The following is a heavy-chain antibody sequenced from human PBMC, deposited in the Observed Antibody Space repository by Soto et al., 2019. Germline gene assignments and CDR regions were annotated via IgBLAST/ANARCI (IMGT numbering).Heavy chain of an antibody. CDR2: INPSGGST. J-gene: IGHJ5*02. D-gene: IGHD3-16*02. CDR1: GYTFTSYY. V-gene: IGHV1-46*01. Sequence: ASVKVSCKASGYTFTSYYMHWVRQAPGQGLEWMGIINPSGGSTSYAQTFQGRITMTTDTSTSTVYMELRSLRSEDTAVYYCARSSGGVFRIIIEVSNWLATWGQGSLATVSP. CDR3: ARSSGGVFRIIIEVSNWLAT.